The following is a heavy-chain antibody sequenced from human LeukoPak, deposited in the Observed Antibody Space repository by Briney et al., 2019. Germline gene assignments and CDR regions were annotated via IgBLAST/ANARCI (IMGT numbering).Heavy chain of an antibody. Sequence: PGGSLRLSCAASGFTFSSYGMHWVRQAPGKGLEWVAVISYDGSNKYYADSVKGRFTISRDNSKNTLYLQMNSPRAEDTAVYYCAKRLRVGPRGYYYGMDVWGQGTTVTVSS. CDR3: AKRLRVGPRGYYYGMDV. CDR2: ISYDGSNK. CDR1: GFTFSSYG. J-gene: IGHJ6*02. V-gene: IGHV3-30*18. D-gene: IGHD3-16*01.